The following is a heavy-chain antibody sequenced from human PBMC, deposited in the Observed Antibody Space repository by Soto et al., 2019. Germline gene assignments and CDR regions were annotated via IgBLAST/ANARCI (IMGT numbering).Heavy chain of an antibody. CDR1: GFTFSSYS. Sequence: PGGSLRLSCVASGFTFSSYSMNWVRQAPGKGLEWVSYISSSSSTIYYADSVKGRFTISRDNAKNSLYLQMNSLRDEDTAVYYSPRRFLYSGYDGAFDIWGQGTMVTVSS. CDR3: PRRFLYSGYDGAFDI. CDR2: ISSSSSTI. V-gene: IGHV3-48*02. D-gene: IGHD5-12*01. J-gene: IGHJ3*02.